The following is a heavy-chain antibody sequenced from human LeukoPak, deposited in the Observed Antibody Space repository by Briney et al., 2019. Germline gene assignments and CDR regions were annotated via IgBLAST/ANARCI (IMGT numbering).Heavy chain of an antibody. D-gene: IGHD5-18*01. Sequence: SETLSLTCTVSGASVSSSSYYWGWIRQPPGKGLEWIGSIFYSGSTYYNPSLKRRVTISVDTSKNQFSLNLNSVTAADTAVYYCARAVTAMVDFDYWGQGTLVTVSS. CDR3: ARAVTAMVDFDY. J-gene: IGHJ4*02. V-gene: IGHV4-39*07. CDR1: GASVSSSSYY. CDR2: IFYSGST.